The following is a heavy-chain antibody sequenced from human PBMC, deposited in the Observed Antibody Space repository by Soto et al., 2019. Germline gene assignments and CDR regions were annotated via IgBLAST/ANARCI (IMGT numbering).Heavy chain of an antibody. V-gene: IGHV4-34*01. J-gene: IGHJ6*02. CDR2: INHSGST. D-gene: IGHD3-10*01. CDR3: ARSTGSGSYYSYYYGMDV. CDR1: GGSFSGYY. Sequence: SETLSLTCAVYGGSFSGYYWSWIRQPPGKGLEWIGEINHSGSTNYNPSLKSRVTISVDTSKNQFSLKLSSVTAADTAVYYCARSTGSGSYYSYYYGMDVWGQGTTVTAP.